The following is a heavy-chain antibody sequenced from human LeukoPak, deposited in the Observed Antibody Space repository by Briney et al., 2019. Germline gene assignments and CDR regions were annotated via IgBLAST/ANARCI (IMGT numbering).Heavy chain of an antibody. J-gene: IGHJ4*02. D-gene: IGHD3-22*01. CDR1: GYTFTSYG. CDR2: ISAYNGNT. Sequence: GASVKVSCKTSGYTFTSYGISRVRQAPGQGLEWMGWISAYNGNTNYAQKLQGRVTMTTDTSTSTAYMELRSLRSDDTAVYYCARVGPYYYDSSGYYYVVLFDYWGQGTLVTVSS. V-gene: IGHV1-18*01. CDR3: ARVGPYYYDSSGYYYVVLFDY.